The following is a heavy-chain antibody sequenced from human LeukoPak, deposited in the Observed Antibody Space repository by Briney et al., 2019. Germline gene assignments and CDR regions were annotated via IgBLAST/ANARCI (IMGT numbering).Heavy chain of an antibody. CDR3: ALVGYCSGGSCYSTNPSFDY. D-gene: IGHD2-15*01. Sequence: TSSETLSLTCAVYGGSFSGYCWSWIRQPPGKGLEWIGEINHSGNTNYNPSLKSRVTTSVDTSKNQFSLKLSSVTAADTAVYYCALVGYCSGGSCYSTNPSFDYWGQGTLVTVSS. J-gene: IGHJ4*02. CDR2: INHSGNT. CDR1: GGSFSGYC. V-gene: IGHV4-34*01.